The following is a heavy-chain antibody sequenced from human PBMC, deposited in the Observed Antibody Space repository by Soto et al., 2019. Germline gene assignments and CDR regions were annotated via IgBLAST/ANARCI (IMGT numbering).Heavy chain of an antibody. CDR2: ISGSGGST. CDR1: GFTFSSYA. Sequence: PGGSLRLSCAASGFTFSSYAMSWVRQAPGKGLEWVSAISGSGGSTYYADSVKGRFTISRDNSKNTLYLQMNSLRAEDTAVYYCAKDRRLVPAAHSDSDVWGQGTTVTVSS. D-gene: IGHD2-2*01. V-gene: IGHV3-23*01. CDR3: AKDRRLVPAAHSDSDV. J-gene: IGHJ6*02.